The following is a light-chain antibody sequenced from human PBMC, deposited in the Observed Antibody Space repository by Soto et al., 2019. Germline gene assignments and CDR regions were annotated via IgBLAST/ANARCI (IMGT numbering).Light chain of an antibody. Sequence: QSVLTQPASVSGSPGQSITISCTGTSSDVGHYNHVSWYQHHPGKAPKLIISEVSNRPSGVSNRFSGSKSGYTASLTISGLQAEDEADYYCNSHTSGDFRVFGTGTKVTVL. V-gene: IGLV2-14*01. CDR3: NSHTSGDFRV. CDR1: SSDVGHYNH. CDR2: EVS. J-gene: IGLJ1*01.